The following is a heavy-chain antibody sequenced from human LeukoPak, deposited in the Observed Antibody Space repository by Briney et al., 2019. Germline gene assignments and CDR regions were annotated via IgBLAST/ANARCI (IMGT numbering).Heavy chain of an antibody. J-gene: IGHJ6*03. V-gene: IGHV4-59*13. CDR1: GGSICSYY. CDR2: IYYSGGT. Sequence: SETLSLTCTVSGGSICSYYWSWIRQPPGRGLEWIGYIYYSGGTNYNPSLKSRVTISVDTSKNQFSLKLSSVTAADTAVYYCARGYYYYMDVWGKGTTVTVSS. CDR3: ARGYYYYMDV.